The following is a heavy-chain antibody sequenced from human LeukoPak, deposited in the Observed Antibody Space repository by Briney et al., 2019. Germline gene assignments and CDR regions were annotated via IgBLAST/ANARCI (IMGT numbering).Heavy chain of an antibody. CDR3: ARGRDIVDY. J-gene: IGHJ4*02. CDR2: IYYSGST. CDR1: GGSISSYY. D-gene: IGHD5-12*01. V-gene: IGHV4-59*01. Sequence: PSETLSLTCTVSGGSISSYYWSWIRQPPGKGLEWIGYIYYSGSTNYNPSLKSRVTISVDTSKNQFSLKLSSVTAADTAVYYCARGRDIVDYWGQGTLVTVSS.